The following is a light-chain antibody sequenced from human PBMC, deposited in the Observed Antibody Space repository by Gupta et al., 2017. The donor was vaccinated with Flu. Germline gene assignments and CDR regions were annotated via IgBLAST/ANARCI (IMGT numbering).Light chain of an antibody. J-gene: IGLJ3*02. CDR3: ETWDRSLNNWV. Sequence: SMSAAPGQTVTISCSGSSSNIENNYVSWYQQLPGAAPKLLIYENDKRPSGNPDRFSGSKSGTSATLGITGLQTGDEADYYCETWDRSLNNWVFGGGTKLTVV. CDR1: SSNIENNY. CDR2: END. V-gene: IGLV1-51*02.